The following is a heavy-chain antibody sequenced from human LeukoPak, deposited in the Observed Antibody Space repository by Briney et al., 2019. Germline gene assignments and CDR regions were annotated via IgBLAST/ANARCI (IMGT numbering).Heavy chain of an antibody. CDR2: ISAYNGNT. D-gene: IGHD6-13*01. CDR3: ARRIAAAGSLNWFDP. J-gene: IGHJ5*02. CDR1: GYTFTSYG. Sequence: GASVKVSCKASGYTFTSYGISWVRQTPGQGLEWMGWISAYNGNTNYAQKLQGRVTMTTDTSTSTAYMELRSLRSDDTAVYYCARRIAAAGSLNWFDPWGQGTLVTVSS. V-gene: IGHV1-18*01.